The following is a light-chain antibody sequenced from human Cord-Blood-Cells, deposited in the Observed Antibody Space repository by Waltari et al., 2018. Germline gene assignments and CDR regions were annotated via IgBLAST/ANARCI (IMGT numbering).Light chain of an antibody. Sequence: EIVLTQSPATLSLSPGERATLSCRASQSVSSYLAWYQQKPGQAPRLLIYYASNRAPGIPARFSGSGSGTDFTLTISSLEPEDFAVYYCQQRSNWPPLTFGGGTKVEIK. J-gene: IGKJ4*01. CDR3: QQRSNWPPLT. V-gene: IGKV3-11*01. CDR1: QSVSSY. CDR2: YAS.